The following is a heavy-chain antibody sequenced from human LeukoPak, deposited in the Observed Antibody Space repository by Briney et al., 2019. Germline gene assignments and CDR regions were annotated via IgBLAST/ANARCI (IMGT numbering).Heavy chain of an antibody. V-gene: IGHV1-2*02. CDR1: GYTFTSYG. CDR2: INPNSGGT. CDR3: AGTAWFGELLDY. D-gene: IGHD3-10*01. J-gene: IGHJ4*02. Sequence: ASVKVSCKASGYTFTSYGISWVRQAPGQGLEWMGWINPNSGGTNYAQKFQGRVTMTRDTSISTAYMELSRLRSDDTAVYYCAGTAWFGELLDYWGQGTLVTVSS.